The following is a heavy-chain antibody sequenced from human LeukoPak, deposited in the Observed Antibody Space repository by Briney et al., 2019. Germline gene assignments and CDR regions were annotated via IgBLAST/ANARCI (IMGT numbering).Heavy chain of an antibody. D-gene: IGHD3-10*01. V-gene: IGHV3-23*01. Sequence: GGSLRLSCAASGFTFSSNGMNWVRQAPGKGLEWVSAISGSGGSTYYADSVKGRFTISRDNSKNTLYLQMNSLRAEDTAVYYCAKKPGNMVRGDLDYWGQGTLITVSS. J-gene: IGHJ4*02. CDR2: ISGSGGST. CDR1: GFTFSSNG. CDR3: AKKPGNMVRGDLDY.